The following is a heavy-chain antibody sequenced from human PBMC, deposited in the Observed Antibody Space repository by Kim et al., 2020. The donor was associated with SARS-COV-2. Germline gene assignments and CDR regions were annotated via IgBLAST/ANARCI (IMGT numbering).Heavy chain of an antibody. Sequence: GESLKISCKGSGYSFTSYWIGWVRQMPGKGLEWMGIIYPGDSDTRYSPSFQGQVTISADKSISTAYLQWSSLKASDTAMYYCAREYDSSGYPSDDAFDIWGQGTMVTVSS. D-gene: IGHD3-22*01. CDR3: AREYDSSGYPSDDAFDI. V-gene: IGHV5-51*01. J-gene: IGHJ3*02. CDR2: IYPGDSDT. CDR1: GYSFTSYW.